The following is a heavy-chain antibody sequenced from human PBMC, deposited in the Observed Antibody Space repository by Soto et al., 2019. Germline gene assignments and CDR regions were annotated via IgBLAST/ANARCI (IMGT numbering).Heavy chain of an antibody. CDR1: GGSISSYY. D-gene: IGHD1-26*01. V-gene: IGHV4-59*01. CDR2: IYYSGST. CDR3: ARVSGGVGVRRIDY. Sequence: PSETLSLTCTVSGGSISSYYWSWIRQPPGKGLEWIGYIYYSGSTNYNPSLKSRVTISVDTSKNQFSLKLSSVTAADTAVYYCARVSGGVGVRRIDYWGQGTLVTVSS. J-gene: IGHJ4*02.